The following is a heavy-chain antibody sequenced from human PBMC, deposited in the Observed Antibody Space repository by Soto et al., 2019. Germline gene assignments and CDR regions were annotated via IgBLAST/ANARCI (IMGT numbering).Heavy chain of an antibody. CDR1: GDSISSGAYY. J-gene: IGHJ4*02. V-gene: IGHV4-31*03. CDR2: VHYSGNT. D-gene: IGHD1-1*01. Sequence: QVQLQESGPGLVTPSQTLSLTCTVSGDSISSGAYYWSWVRQHPGKGLEWIGYVHYSGNTFYTPSLERRLTLSVGTSQNQFSLNLNSATAADSAVYYCAASRTGRWTCDYWGQGTLVSVAS. CDR3: AASRTGRWTCDY.